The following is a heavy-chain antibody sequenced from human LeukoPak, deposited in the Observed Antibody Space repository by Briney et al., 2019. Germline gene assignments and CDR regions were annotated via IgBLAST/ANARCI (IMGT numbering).Heavy chain of an antibody. CDR2: IFYSGST. CDR1: GGSISTSNYY. Sequence: SETLSLTCTVSGGSISTSNYYWGWIRQPPGKGLEWIGNIFYSGSTYYSPSLKSRVTISLDTSRNQFSLKLNSVTPEDTAVYYCARSFGSGRIIGYWGQGTLVTVSS. J-gene: IGHJ4*02. CDR3: ARSFGSGRIIGY. V-gene: IGHV4-39*07. D-gene: IGHD3-10*01.